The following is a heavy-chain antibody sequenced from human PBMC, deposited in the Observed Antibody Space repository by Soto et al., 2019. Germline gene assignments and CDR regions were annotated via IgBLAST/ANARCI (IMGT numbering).Heavy chain of an antibody. D-gene: IGHD3-3*01. Sequence: PGGSLRLSCTASGFAFSSYWMYWVRQAPGTGLVWASCIKGDDSATRYADSVKGRFTISRENAKNSLYLQMNSLRAGDTAVYYCARGAYYDFWSGYYTFGMDVWGQGTTVTVSS. J-gene: IGHJ6*02. CDR1: GFAFSSYW. V-gene: IGHV3-74*01. CDR2: IKGDDSAT. CDR3: ARGAYYDFWSGYYTFGMDV.